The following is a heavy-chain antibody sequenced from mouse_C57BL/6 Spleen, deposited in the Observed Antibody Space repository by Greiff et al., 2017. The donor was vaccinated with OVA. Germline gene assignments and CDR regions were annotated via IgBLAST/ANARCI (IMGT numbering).Heavy chain of an antibody. CDR1: GYTFTSYW. J-gene: IGHJ3*01. Sequence: QVQLQQPGAELVKPGASVKMSCKASGYTFTSYWITWVKQRPGQGLEWIGDIYPGSGSTNYNEKFKSKATLTVDTSSSTAYMQLSSLTSEDSAVYYCARDFKFSYDFTYWGQGTLVTVSA. V-gene: IGHV1-55*01. D-gene: IGHD2-3*01. CDR2: IYPGSGST. CDR3: ARDFKFSYDFTY.